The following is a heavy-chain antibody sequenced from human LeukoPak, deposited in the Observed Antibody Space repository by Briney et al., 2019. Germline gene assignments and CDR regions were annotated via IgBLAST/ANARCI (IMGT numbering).Heavy chain of an antibody. D-gene: IGHD4-17*01. CDR3: ARRGGVTTGLDY. Sequence: SETLSLTCTVSGYSISSGYYWSWIRQPPGKGLEWIGYIYYSGTTNYNPSLKSRVTISVDTSKNQFSLKLSSVTAADTAVYYCARRGGVTTGLDYWGQGTLVTVSS. CDR2: IYYSGTT. V-gene: IGHV4-59*08. J-gene: IGHJ4*02. CDR1: GYSISSGYY.